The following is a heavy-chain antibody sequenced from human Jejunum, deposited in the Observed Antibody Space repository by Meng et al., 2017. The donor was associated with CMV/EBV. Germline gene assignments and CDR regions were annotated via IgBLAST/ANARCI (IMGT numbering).Heavy chain of an antibody. J-gene: IGHJ4*02. D-gene: IGHD4-11*01. V-gene: IGHV3-23*01. CDR3: ARDMGYTVTALFDY. Sequence: SGFTFTSHAMSWVRQAAGKRPEWVSGISGSGPATYYADSVKGRFTISRDNSNNTVYLQMNSLRGDDTAVYYCARDMGYTVTALFDYWGQGAVVTVSS. CDR1: GFTFTSHA. CDR2: ISGSGPAT.